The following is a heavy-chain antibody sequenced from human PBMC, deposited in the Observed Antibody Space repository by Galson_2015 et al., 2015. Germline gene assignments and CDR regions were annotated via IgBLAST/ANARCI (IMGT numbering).Heavy chain of an antibody. J-gene: IGHJ4*02. Sequence: SLRLSCASSGFTFSGSAMHWVRQASGKGLEWVGRIRSKANSYATPYAASVTGRFTISRDDSKNTAYLQMDSLKTEDTAVYYCTRNYYDSSGYYSLDYWGQGILVTVSS. CDR2: IRSKANSYAT. V-gene: IGHV3-73*01. CDR3: TRNYYDSSGYYSLDY. D-gene: IGHD3-22*01. CDR1: GFTFSGSA.